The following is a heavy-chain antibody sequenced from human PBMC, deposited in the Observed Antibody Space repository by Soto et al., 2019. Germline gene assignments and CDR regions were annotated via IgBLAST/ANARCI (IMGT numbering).Heavy chain of an antibody. CDR1: GFTFSSYW. J-gene: IGHJ5*02. Sequence: EVQLVESGGGLVQPGGSLRLSCAASGFTFSSYWMHWVRQAPGKGLVWVSRINSDGSSTNYADSVKGRFTISRDNAKNTLYLQMNSLRAEDTAVYYCAGDQGYCSGGGCYGAGSWGRGTLVTVS. CDR2: INSDGSST. V-gene: IGHV3-74*01. CDR3: AGDQGYCSGGGCYGAGS. D-gene: IGHD2-15*01.